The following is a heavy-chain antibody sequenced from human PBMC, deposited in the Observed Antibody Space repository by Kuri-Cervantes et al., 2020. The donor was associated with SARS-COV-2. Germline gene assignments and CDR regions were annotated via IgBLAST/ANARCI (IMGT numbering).Heavy chain of an antibody. D-gene: IGHD2-2*01. CDR2: VSYDGSDN. CDR3: ARDMGAIVLVRRDWFDP. J-gene: IGHJ5*02. CDR1: GFTFDDYT. V-gene: IGHV3-30*15. Sequence: GESLKISCAASGFTFDDYTMHLVRQAPGKGPEWVAVVSYDGSDNDYADPVKGRFSISRDNSKNTLYLQMSSLRIEDTAIYYCARDMGAIVLVRRDWFDPWGPGTLVTVSS.